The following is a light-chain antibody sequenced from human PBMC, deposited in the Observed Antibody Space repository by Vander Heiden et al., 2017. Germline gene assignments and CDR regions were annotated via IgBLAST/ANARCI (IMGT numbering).Light chain of an antibody. V-gene: IGLV2-14*01. CDR2: EVI. Sequence: QSALTQPASVSGSPGQSITIPCTGTSSDIGDHDHVSWYQQHPGKVPKVFIYEVIKRPSGVSNRLSGSKSGNTASLTISGLQAEDDADYYCCSYTRSSTLVFGTGTKVTAL. CDR3: CSYTRSSTLV. CDR1: SSDIGDHDH. J-gene: IGLJ1*01.